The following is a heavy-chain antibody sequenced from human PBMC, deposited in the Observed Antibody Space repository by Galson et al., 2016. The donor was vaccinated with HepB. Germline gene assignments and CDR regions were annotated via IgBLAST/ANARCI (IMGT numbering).Heavy chain of an antibody. CDR1: GFTFSDYS. CDR3: ARDGRRGYDMDV. J-gene: IGHJ4*02. D-gene: IGHD5-12*01. CDR2: IASNRRTI. Sequence: SLRLSCAASGFTFSDYSMNWVRQAPWKGLEWVSYIASNRRTIYYADSARGRFTISRDNAKNSLYLQMNSLRDEDTAVYYCARDGRRGYDMDVWGQGTLVTVSP. V-gene: IGHV3-48*02.